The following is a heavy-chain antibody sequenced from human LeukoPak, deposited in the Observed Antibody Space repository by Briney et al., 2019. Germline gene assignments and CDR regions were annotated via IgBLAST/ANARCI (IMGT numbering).Heavy chain of an antibody. CDR2: IIPIFGTA. J-gene: IGHJ3*02. V-gene: IGHV1-69*01. Sequence: ASVKVSCKASGGTFSSYAISWVRQAPGQGLEWMGGIIPIFGTANYAQKFQGRVTITAAESTSTAYMELSSLRSEDTAVYYCASGTIRAYAFYNWGQGTMVTVSS. D-gene: IGHD1-1*01. CDR1: GGTFSSYA. CDR3: ASGTIRAYAFYN.